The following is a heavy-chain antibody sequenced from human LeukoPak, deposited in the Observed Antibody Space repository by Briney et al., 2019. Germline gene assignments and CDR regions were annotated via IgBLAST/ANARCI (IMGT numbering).Heavy chain of an antibody. CDR3: ARHNVYLRAFDY. CDR1: GGSISSYY. CDR2: IYYSGST. D-gene: IGHD3-16*01. J-gene: IGHJ4*02. V-gene: IGHV4-59*08. Sequence: SETLSLTCTVSGGSISSYYWSWIRQPPGKGLEWIGYIYYSGSTNYNPSLKSRVTISVDTSKNQFSLKLSSVTAADTAVYYCARHNVYLRAFDYWGQGTLVTVSS.